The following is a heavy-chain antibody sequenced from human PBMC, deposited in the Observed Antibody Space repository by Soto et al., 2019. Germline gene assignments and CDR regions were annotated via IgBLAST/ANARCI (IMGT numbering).Heavy chain of an antibody. CDR2: INAHNGNT. D-gene: IGHD5-18*01. J-gene: IGHJ3*02. Sequence: QVQLVQSGAEVKMPGASVKVSCKASGYTFSNYGVSWVRQAPGQGLEWMGWINAHNGNTNYAQKLQGRVTMTTDTSTSTAYLELRSLGSDDPAVYYCARDGYYDNWGQGTKVTVSS. CDR1: GYTFSNYG. CDR3: ARDGYYDN. V-gene: IGHV1-18*01.